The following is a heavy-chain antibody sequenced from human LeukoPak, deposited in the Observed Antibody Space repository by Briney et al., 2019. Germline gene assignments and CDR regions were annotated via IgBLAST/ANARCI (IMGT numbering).Heavy chain of an antibody. CDR1: GFTFTTYW. J-gene: IGHJ4*02. Sequence: GGSLRLSCAASGFTFTTYWMSWVRQAPGKGLEWVANIKQDGTEKYYVDSVKGRFTISRDNAKNSLYLQMNILRAEDTAVYYCARNGIVGAGYYFDYWGQGTLVTVSS. D-gene: IGHD1-26*01. CDR3: ARNGIVGAGYYFDY. CDR2: IKQDGTEK. V-gene: IGHV3-7*01.